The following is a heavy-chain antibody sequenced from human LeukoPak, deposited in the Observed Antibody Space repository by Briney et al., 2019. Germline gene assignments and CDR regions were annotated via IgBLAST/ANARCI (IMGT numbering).Heavy chain of an antibody. D-gene: IGHD6-19*01. Sequence: GGSLRLSCAASGFTVSSYNMNWVRQAPGKGREWVSYISSDTSSTYYADSVKGRFTISRDNAKNSLYLQMNSLADEDTAVYYCAREQYSSGWQPADYWGQGTLVTVSS. J-gene: IGHJ4*02. CDR3: AREQYSSGWQPADY. CDR2: ISSDTSST. CDR1: GFTVSSYN. V-gene: IGHV3-48*02.